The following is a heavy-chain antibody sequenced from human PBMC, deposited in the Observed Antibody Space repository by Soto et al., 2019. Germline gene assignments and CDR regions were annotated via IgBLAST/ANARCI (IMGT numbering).Heavy chain of an antibody. Sequence: SETLSLTCTVSGGSISSGDYYWSWIRQPPGKGLEWIGYIYYSGSTYYNPSLKSRVTISVDTSKNQFSLKLSSVTAADTAVYYCARDRRYWYYYDSRSAFDIWGQGTMVTVSS. D-gene: IGHD3-22*01. V-gene: IGHV4-30-4*01. CDR1: GGSISSGDYY. CDR3: ARDRRYWYYYDSRSAFDI. J-gene: IGHJ3*02. CDR2: IYYSGST.